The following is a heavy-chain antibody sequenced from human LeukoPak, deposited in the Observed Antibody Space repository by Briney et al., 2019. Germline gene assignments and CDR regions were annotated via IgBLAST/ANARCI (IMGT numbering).Heavy chain of an antibody. CDR3: ATAGGSSSWYLDY. CDR2: FDPEDGET. D-gene: IGHD6-13*01. CDR1: GYTLTELS. J-gene: IGHJ4*02. Sequence: GASVKVSCKVSGYTLTELSMHWVRQAPGKGLEWMGGFDPEDGETIYAQKFQGRVTMTEDTSTDTAYMELSSLRSEDTAEYYCATAGGSSSWYLDYWGQGTLVTVSS. V-gene: IGHV1-24*01.